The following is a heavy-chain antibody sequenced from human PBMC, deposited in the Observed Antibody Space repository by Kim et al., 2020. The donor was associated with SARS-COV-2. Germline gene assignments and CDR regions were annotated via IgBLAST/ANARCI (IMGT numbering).Heavy chain of an antibody. D-gene: IGHD3-22*01. J-gene: IGHJ6*02. CDR1: GFTVSSNY. Sequence: GGYLRLSCAASGFTVSSNYMSWVRQAPGKGLEWVSFIYSGGSTYYADSVKGRFTISRDNSKNTLYLQMNSLRAEDTAVYYCARDYYDSSGYYYGMDVWGQGTTVTVSS. CDR3: ARDYYDSSGYYYGMDV. V-gene: IGHV3-66*01. CDR2: IYSGGST.